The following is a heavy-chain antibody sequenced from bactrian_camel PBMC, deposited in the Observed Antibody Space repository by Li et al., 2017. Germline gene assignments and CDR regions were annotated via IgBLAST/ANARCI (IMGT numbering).Heavy chain of an antibody. Sequence: HVQLVESGGGSVQAGGSLRLSCAAPGYRYDTYCMGWFRQAPGEAREGIAVIDSDGDTAYAESMKDRFTISVDNAKNTLYLQMNSLKSEDTAVYYCAADPRSWLFCWFRRETEWEYSGQGTQVTVS. CDR2: IDSDGDT. V-gene: IGHV3S1*01. CDR3: AADPRSWLFCWFRRETEWEY. J-gene: IGHJ4*01. D-gene: IGHD6*01. CDR1: GYRYDTYC.